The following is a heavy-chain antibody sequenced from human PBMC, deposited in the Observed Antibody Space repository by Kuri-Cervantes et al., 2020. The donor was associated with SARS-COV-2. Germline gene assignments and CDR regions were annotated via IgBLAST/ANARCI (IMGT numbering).Heavy chain of an antibody. V-gene: IGHV4-34*01. CDR3: ARHGPLQSYYYYYYGMDV. CDR2: IKHSGNT. Sequence: GSLRLSCAASGFTFSSAWMRWVRQAPGKGLEWIAEIKHSGNTNYDPSLKKRVTISIDTFKNQSSLKLSSVTAADTAVYYCARHGPLQSYYYYYYGMDVWGQGTTVTVSS. J-gene: IGHJ6*02. CDR1: GFTFSSAW. D-gene: IGHD4-11*01.